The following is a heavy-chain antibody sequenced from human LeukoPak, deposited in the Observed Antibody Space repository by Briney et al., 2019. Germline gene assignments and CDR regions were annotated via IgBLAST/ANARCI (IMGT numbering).Heavy chain of an antibody. D-gene: IGHD6-6*01. J-gene: IGHJ4*02. Sequence: PGGSLRLSCAASGFTFSSYWMTWVRQAPGKGLEWVAKIKQDGSEKYYMDSVKGRFTISRDNAKNSVYLQMNSLRLEDTAVYFCARIGYSSSSLDYWGQGTLVTVSS. CDR1: GFTFSSYW. V-gene: IGHV3-7*05. CDR3: ARIGYSSSSLDY. CDR2: IKQDGSEK.